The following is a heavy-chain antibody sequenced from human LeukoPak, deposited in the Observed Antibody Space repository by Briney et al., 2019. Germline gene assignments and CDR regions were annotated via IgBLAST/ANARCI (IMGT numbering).Heavy chain of an antibody. CDR3: ARDGYGGYPEITH. CDR1: GYTFTGYY. J-gene: IGHJ4*02. CDR2: INPNSGGT. D-gene: IGHD4-17*01. V-gene: IGHV1-2*02. Sequence: SVKVSCKASGYTFTGYYMHWVRQAPGQGLEWMGWINPNSGGTNYAQKFQGRVTMTRDTSISTAYMELSRLRSDDTAVYYCARDGYGGYPEITHWGQGTLVTVSS.